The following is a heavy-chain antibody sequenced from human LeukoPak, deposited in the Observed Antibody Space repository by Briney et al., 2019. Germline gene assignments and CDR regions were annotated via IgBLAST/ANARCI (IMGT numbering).Heavy chain of an antibody. J-gene: IGHJ6*03. Sequence: GGSLRLSCAASGFTFSSHWTSWVRQAPGKGLEWVANIKKDGSEKYYVDAVKGRFTISRDNAKTSLYLQMNSLRAEDTAVYYCARVVWFGAYYMDVWGKGTTVTISS. D-gene: IGHD3-10*01. CDR2: IKKDGSEK. V-gene: IGHV3-7*01. CDR3: ARVVWFGAYYMDV. CDR1: GFTFSSHW.